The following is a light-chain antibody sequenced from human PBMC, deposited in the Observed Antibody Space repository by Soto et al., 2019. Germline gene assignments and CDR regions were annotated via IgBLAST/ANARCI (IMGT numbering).Light chain of an antibody. V-gene: IGKV3-20*01. CDR3: QQYGSSPRT. Sequence: ETVLTQSPGTLSLSPGERATLSCRASQSVSSSYLGWYQQKPGQAPRLLIYGASSRATGIPDRFSGSGSGTEFTLTISRLEPEDFAVYYCQQYGSSPRTFGQGTKVDIK. CDR2: GAS. CDR1: QSVSSSY. J-gene: IGKJ1*01.